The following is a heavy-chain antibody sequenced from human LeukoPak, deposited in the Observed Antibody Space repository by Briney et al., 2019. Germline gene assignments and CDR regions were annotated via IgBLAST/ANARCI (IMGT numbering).Heavy chain of an antibody. V-gene: IGHV3-33*06. J-gene: IGHJ4*02. Sequence: GGSLRLSCAASGFTFSSYGMHWVRQAPGKGLEWVAVIWYDGSNKYYADSVKGRFTISRDNSKNTLYLQMNSLRAEDTAVFYCAKAPLGSYNSWTGFYPGFDSWGQGTLVAVSS. CDR2: IWYDGSNK. D-gene: IGHD3/OR15-3a*01. CDR3: AKAPLGSYNSWTGFYPGFDS. CDR1: GFTFSSYG.